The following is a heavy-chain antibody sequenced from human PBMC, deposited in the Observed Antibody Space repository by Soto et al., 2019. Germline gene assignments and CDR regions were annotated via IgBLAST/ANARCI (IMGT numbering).Heavy chain of an antibody. CDR1: GGSISSGGYY. CDR3: ARAPLGYCSGGSCYDWFDP. V-gene: IGHV4-31*03. Sequence: QVQLQESGPGLVKPSQTLSLTCTVSGGSISSGGYYWSWIRQHPGKGLEWIGYIYYSGSTYYNPSIKSRVTISVDTSKNQFSLKLSSVTAADTAVYYCARAPLGYCSGGSCYDWFDPWGQGTLVTVSS. CDR2: IYYSGST. D-gene: IGHD2-15*01. J-gene: IGHJ5*02.